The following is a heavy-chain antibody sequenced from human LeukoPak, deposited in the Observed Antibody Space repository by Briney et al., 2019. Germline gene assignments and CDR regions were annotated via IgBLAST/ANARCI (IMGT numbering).Heavy chain of an antibody. Sequence: SETLSLTCTVSGGSISSYHWSWIRQPPGKGLEWIGYIYYDGRTNYNTSLRSRVTISVDTSKSHFSLRLNSVTAADTAVYYCARHSLRLADSNFDYWGQGTLVTVSS. CDR1: GGSISSYH. CDR2: IYYDGRT. CDR3: ARHSLRLADSNFDY. J-gene: IGHJ4*02. V-gene: IGHV4-59*08. D-gene: IGHD3-3*02.